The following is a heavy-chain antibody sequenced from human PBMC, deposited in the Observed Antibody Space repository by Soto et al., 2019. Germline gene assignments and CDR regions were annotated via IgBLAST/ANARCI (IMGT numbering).Heavy chain of an antibody. V-gene: IGHV3-15*07. Sequence: GGSLRLSCAASGFTFSNAWMNWVRQAPGKGLEWVGRIRSKTDGGTTDYAAPVKGRFTISGDDSKKTVYLEMNGLKTEDTAVYFCATFSISVVGVPRWGQGTLVTVSS. CDR1: GFTFSNAW. D-gene: IGHD2-21*01. CDR2: IRSKTDGGTT. CDR3: ATFSISVVGVPR. J-gene: IGHJ4*02.